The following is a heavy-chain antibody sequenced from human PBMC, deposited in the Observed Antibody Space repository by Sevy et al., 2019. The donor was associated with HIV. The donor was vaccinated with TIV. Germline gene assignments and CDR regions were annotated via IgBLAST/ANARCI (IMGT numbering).Heavy chain of an antibody. CDR1: GFTFSSYG. D-gene: IGHD3-16*01. Sequence: GGSLRLSCAASGFTFSSYGMHWVRQAPGKGLEWVAVIWFDGSNTFYSDSVKGRFTIYRDIAENTLHLQMNSLRAEDTAVYYCARDLESYTYGAYGPSFMPDYWGQGTVVTVSS. CDR2: IWFDGSNT. V-gene: IGHV3-33*01. J-gene: IGHJ4*02. CDR3: ARDLESYTYGAYGPSFMPDY.